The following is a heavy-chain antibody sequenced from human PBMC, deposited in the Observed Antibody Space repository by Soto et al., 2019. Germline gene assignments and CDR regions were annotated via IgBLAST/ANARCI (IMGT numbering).Heavy chain of an antibody. CDR3: AHRIGSGWYGGGGNFDY. D-gene: IGHD6-19*01. V-gene: IGHV2-5*02. Sequence: QITLKESGPTLVKPTQTLTLTCTFSGFSLSTSGVGVGWIRQPPGKALEWLALIYWDDDKRYSPSLKSRLTITKDTSKNQVVLTMTNMDPVDTATYYCAHRIGSGWYGGGGNFDYWGQGTLVTVSS. CDR1: GFSLSTSGVG. J-gene: IGHJ4*02. CDR2: IYWDDDK.